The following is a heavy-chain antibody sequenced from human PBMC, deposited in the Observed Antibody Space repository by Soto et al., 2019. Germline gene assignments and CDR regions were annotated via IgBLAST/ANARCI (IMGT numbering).Heavy chain of an antibody. V-gene: IGHV4-59*01. J-gene: IGHJ4*02. CDR3: ARAWSGSYEYYFDY. CDR2: IYYSGLT. CDR1: GGSISSYY. Sequence: SETLSLTCTVSGGSISSYYWSWVRQPPGKGLEWIGYIYYSGLTNYNPSLKSRGTMALDMSKNQFSLKLSSVTAADTAVYYCARAWSGSYEYYFDYWGQGAVVTVSS. D-gene: IGHD1-26*01.